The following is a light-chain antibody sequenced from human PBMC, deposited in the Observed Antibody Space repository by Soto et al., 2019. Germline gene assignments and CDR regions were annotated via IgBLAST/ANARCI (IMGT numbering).Light chain of an antibody. CDR3: HHYDSSPPYT. V-gene: IGKV3-20*01. Sequence: ELVLTQSPDTLSLSPGERATLSCRASRSFSSSYLAWYLQRPGQAPRLLIYAASTRATGIPDRFSGSGSATDFTLTISRLEPEDSAVYYCHHYDSSPPYTFGQGTKLEIK. CDR1: RSFSSSY. J-gene: IGKJ2*01. CDR2: AAS.